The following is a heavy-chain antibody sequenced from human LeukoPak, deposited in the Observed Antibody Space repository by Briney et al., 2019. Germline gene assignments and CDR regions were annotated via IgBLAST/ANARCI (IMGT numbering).Heavy chain of an antibody. V-gene: IGHV3-7*01. CDR1: GFTFSSYW. CDR3: ARDFLTYNGREIPDY. J-gene: IGHJ4*02. D-gene: IGHD2-8*01. Sequence: GGSLRLSCAASGFTFSSYWMSWVRQAPGKGLEWVANIKQDGSEKYYVDSVKGRFTISRDNAKNSLYLQMNSLRAEDTAVYYCARDFLTYNGREIPDYWGQGTLATVSS. CDR2: IKQDGSEK.